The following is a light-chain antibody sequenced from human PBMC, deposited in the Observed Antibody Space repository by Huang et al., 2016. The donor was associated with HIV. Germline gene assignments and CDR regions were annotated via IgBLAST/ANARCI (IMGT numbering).Light chain of an antibody. V-gene: IGKV3-15*01. CDR2: AVS. J-gene: IGKJ4*01. CDR3: QQYNDWPLT. Sequence: ETVMTQSPATLSVSLGERATLSCRASLSVSGNLAWYQQTPGQAPRLLIYAVSTRATGVPARFSGSRSGTEFTLTITSLQPEDFAVYFCQQYNDWPLTFGGGTQVEIK. CDR1: LSVSGN.